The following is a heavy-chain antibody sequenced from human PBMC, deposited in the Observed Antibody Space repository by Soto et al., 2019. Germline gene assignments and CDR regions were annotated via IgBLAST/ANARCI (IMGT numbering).Heavy chain of an antibody. CDR2: IYPGDSDT. J-gene: IGHJ6*02. CDR3: ARRGIAARHYYYYGMDV. D-gene: IGHD6-6*01. Sequence: GESLKISCKGSGYSFTSYWIGWVRQMPGKGLEWMGIIYPGDSDTRYSPSFQGQVTISADKSISTAYLQWSSLKASDTAMYYCARRGIAARHYYYYGMDVWGRGTTVTVSS. CDR1: GYSFTSYW. V-gene: IGHV5-51*01.